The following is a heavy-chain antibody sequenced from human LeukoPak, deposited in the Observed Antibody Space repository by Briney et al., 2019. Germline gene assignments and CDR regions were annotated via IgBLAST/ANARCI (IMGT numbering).Heavy chain of an antibody. Sequence: SETLSLTCAVYGGSFSGYYWSWIRQPPGKGLEWIGEINHSGSTNYNPSLKSRVTISVDTSKNQFSLQLNSVTPEDTAVYYCARVLRKGPYGDGGYFYFYMDVWGKGTTVTVSS. V-gene: IGHV4-34*01. CDR2: INHSGST. CDR3: ARVLRKGPYGDGGYFYFYMDV. CDR1: GGSFSGYY. D-gene: IGHD4-17*01. J-gene: IGHJ6*03.